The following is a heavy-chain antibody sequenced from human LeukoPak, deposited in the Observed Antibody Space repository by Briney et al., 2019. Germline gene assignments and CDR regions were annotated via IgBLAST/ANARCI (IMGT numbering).Heavy chain of an antibody. CDR3: AKAYPCSGGSCYPPFDY. Sequence: GGSLRLSCAASGFTFSSYAMSWVRQAPGKGLEWVSAISGSGGSTYYADSVKGRFTISRDNSKNTLYLQMNSLRAEDTAVYYCAKAYPCSGGSCYPPFDYWGQGTLVTVSS. J-gene: IGHJ4*02. CDR1: GFTFSSYA. D-gene: IGHD2-15*01. CDR2: ISGSGGST. V-gene: IGHV3-23*01.